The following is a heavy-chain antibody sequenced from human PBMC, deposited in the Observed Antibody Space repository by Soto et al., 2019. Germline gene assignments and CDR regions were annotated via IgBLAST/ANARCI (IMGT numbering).Heavy chain of an antibody. CDR3: ARHLVVVVAATTDYGMDV. V-gene: IGHV1-18*01. CDR2: ISAYKGNT. D-gene: IGHD2-15*01. CDR1: GYTFTSYG. Sequence: ASVKVSCKASGYTFTSYGISWVRQAPGQGLEWMGWISAYKGNTNYAQKLQGRVTMTTDTSTSTAYMELRSLRSDDTAVYYCARHLVVVVAATTDYGMDVWGQGTTVTVSS. J-gene: IGHJ6*02.